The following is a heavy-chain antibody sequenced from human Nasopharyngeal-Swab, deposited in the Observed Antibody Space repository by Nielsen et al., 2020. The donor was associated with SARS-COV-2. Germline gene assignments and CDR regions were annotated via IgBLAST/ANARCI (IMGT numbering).Heavy chain of an antibody. J-gene: IGHJ4*02. D-gene: IGHD2-8*01. V-gene: IGHV3-53*01. Sequence: GGSLRLSCAASGFIITSNYMNWVLQAPGKGLEWVSFIYSCGNAYYADSVKGRFTISRDTSKNMLYLQMDSVRADDTAVYYCARDTGFCTRGSCGPFDSWGQGTLVSVSS. CDR1: GFIITSNY. CDR2: IYSCGNA. CDR3: ARDTGFCTRGSCGPFDS.